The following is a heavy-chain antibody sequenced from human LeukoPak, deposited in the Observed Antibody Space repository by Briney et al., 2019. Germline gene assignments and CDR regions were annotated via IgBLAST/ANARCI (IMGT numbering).Heavy chain of an antibody. J-gene: IGHJ4*02. Sequence: SETLSLTCAVSGYSISSNYYWGWIRQPPGKGLEWIGTIYHSGTTYYNPSLKSRLTISVDTSKNQFSLKLSSVTAADTAVYYCAAPPRSAFDYWGRGTLVTVSS. V-gene: IGHV4-38-2*01. CDR1: GYSISSNYY. CDR2: IYHSGTT. CDR3: AAPPRSAFDY.